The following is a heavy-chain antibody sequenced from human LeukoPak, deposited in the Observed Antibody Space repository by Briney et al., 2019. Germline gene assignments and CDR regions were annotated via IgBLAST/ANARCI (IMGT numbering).Heavy chain of an antibody. CDR2: IKQDGSEK. Sequence: GGSLRLSCAASGIILTSYWMSWVRQTPGKGLEGVANIKQDGSEKNYVDSVKRLFTIFRDNARNSLYLQMNSLRAEDTAVYYCASHSYGYNHWGQGTLVIVSS. J-gene: IGHJ5*02. CDR1: GIILTSYW. D-gene: IGHD3-16*01. CDR3: ASHSYGYNH. V-gene: IGHV3-7*01.